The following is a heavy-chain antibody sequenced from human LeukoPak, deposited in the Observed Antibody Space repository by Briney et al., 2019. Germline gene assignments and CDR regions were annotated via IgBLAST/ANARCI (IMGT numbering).Heavy chain of an antibody. CDR3: ARALGGDYDY. D-gene: IGHD2-21*01. V-gene: IGHV3-20*04. Sequence: RTGGSLRLSCTASGFSFSTYAMSWVRQAPGKGLEWVSGINWNGGSTGYADSVKGRFTISRDNAKNSLYLQMNSLRAEDTALYYYARALGGDYDYWGQGTLVTVSS. J-gene: IGHJ4*02. CDR1: GFSFSTYA. CDR2: INWNGGST.